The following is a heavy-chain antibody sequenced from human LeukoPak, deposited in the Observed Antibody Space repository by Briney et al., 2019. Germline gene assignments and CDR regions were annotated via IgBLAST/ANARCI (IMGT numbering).Heavy chain of an antibody. V-gene: IGHV1-18*01. CDR2: ISTYTGST. CDR3: ARVLVVSSDAFDI. J-gene: IGHJ3*02. Sequence: EASVKVSCKTSGYTFTSYAISWVRQAPGQGLECMGWISTYTGSTDYAQKLQGRVTMTTDTSTSTAYMELRSLSSDDTAVYYCARVLVVSSDAFDIWGQGTMVTVSS. D-gene: IGHD3-22*01. CDR1: GYTFTSYA.